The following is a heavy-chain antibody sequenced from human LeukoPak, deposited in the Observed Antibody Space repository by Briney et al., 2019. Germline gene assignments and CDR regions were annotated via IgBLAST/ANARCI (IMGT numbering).Heavy chain of an antibody. CDR3: GKDGGQYSSGPEFDP. CDR1: GIVFSNTA. J-gene: IGHJ5*02. D-gene: IGHD6-19*01. V-gene: IGHV3-23*01. CDR2: ISGGGERT. Sequence: GGSLRLSCAASGIVFSNTAMNWARQSPGRGLEWVSAISGGGERTFYADSVKGRFTISRGNSKNMVYLQMNSLRADDTAIYYCGKDGGQYSSGPEFDPRGQGALVTVSS.